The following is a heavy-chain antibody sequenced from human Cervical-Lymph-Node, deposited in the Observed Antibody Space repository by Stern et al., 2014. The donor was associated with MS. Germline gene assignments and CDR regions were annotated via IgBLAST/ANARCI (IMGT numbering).Heavy chain of an antibody. J-gene: IGHJ3*01. Sequence: QVQLVQSGAEVQKPGSSVKVTCQTSGGNFSDFAITWVRQAPGQGLEWIGGIIPFFDTAHYAHKFQGRVTFTAAKSTNNTYIVPTNLTSDDTAVYYCAKDEPSHGTSGHPHFDVWGQGTMLTVSS. CDR2: IIPFFDTA. D-gene: IGHD2-8*01. CDR1: GGNFSDFA. V-gene: IGHV1-69*06. CDR3: AKDEPSHGTSGHPHFDV.